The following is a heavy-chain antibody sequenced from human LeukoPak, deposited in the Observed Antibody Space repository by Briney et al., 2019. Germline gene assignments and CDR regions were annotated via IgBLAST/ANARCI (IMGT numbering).Heavy chain of an antibody. CDR1: GGSISSYY. CDR2: IYYSGST. D-gene: IGHD6-19*01. Sequence: SETLSLTCTVSGGSISSYYWSWIRQPPGKGLEWIGYIYYSGSTNYNPSLKSRVTMSVDTSKNQFSLKLSSVTAADTAVYYCARGWLAENWFDPWGQGTLVTVSS. V-gene: IGHV4-59*12. J-gene: IGHJ5*02. CDR3: ARGWLAENWFDP.